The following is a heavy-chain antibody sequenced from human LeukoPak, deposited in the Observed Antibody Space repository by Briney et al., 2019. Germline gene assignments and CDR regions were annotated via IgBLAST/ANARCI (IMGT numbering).Heavy chain of an antibody. CDR2: IKQDGSEK. CDR3: ARATRGMASDFDY. CDR1: GFTFSSFW. Sequence: GGSLRLSCAASGFTFSSFWMSWVRQAPGKGLEWVADIKQDGSEKYYVDSVKGRFTISRDNAKNSLNLQMNSLRVEDTAVYYCARATRGMASDFDYWGQGTLVTVSS. D-gene: IGHD3-16*01. J-gene: IGHJ4*02. V-gene: IGHV3-7*01.